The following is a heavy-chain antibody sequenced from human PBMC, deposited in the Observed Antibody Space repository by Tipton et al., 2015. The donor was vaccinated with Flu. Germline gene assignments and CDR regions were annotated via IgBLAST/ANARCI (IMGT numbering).Heavy chain of an antibody. CDR2: IYYSGST. J-gene: IGHJ6*02. V-gene: IGHV4-59*01. CDR3: ARDNGYSYGPYYYYGMDV. D-gene: IGHD5-18*01. Sequence: TLSLTCTVSGGSISSYYWSWIRQPPGKGLEWIGYIYYSGSTNYNPSLKSRVTISVDTSKNQFSLKLSSVTAADTAVYYCARDNGYSYGPYYYYGMDVWGQGTTVTVSS. CDR1: GGSISSYY.